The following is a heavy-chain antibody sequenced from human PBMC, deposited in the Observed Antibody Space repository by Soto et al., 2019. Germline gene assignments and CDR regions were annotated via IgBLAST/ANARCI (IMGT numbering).Heavy chain of an antibody. J-gene: IGHJ4*02. V-gene: IGHV3-33*01. Sequence: QVQLVESGGGVVQPGRSLRLSCAASGFTFSSYGMHWVRQAPGKGLEWVAVIWYDGSNKYYADSVKGRFTISRDNSKNTLYLQMNSLRAEDTAVYYCARDRRATLILGYCTNCVCPYYFDYWGQGTLVTVSS. CDR2: IWYDGSNK. D-gene: IGHD2-8*01. CDR3: ARDRRATLILGYCTNCVCPYYFDY. CDR1: GFTFSSYG.